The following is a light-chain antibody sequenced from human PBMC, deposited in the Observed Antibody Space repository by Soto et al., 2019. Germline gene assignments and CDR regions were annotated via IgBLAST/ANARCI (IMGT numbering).Light chain of an antibody. CDR3: QQYNSYSLT. CDR1: QIISSR. Sequence: DIQMTQSPSILSASVGDRVTITCRASQIISSRLAWYQQKPGKAPKLLIYDAYNWESGVPSRFSGSGSGTEFTLTISSLQPDDFATYYCQQYNSYSLTFCGGTKVEMK. V-gene: IGKV1-5*01. J-gene: IGKJ4*01. CDR2: DAY.